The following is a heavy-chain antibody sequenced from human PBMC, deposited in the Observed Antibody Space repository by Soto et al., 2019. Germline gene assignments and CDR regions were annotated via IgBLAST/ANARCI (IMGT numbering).Heavy chain of an antibody. V-gene: IGHV4-59*01. CDR2: IYYSGST. D-gene: IGHD2-15*01. Sequence: SETLSLTFTVSGGSISGDDWSWIRQRPGKGLEWIGYIYYSGSTNYNPSLKSRVTISVDTSKNQFSLKLSSVTAADTAVYYCAREIYCSGGGCSDTGAFDIWGQGTMVTVS. CDR1: GGSISGDD. CDR3: AREIYCSGGGCSDTGAFDI. J-gene: IGHJ3*02.